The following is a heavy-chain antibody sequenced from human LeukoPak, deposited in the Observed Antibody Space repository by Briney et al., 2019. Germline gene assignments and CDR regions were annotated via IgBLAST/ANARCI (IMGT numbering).Heavy chain of an antibody. V-gene: IGHV3-21*01. Sequence: GGSLRLSCAASGFTFSSYSMNWVRQAPGKGLEWVSSISSSSSYIYYAESVKGRFTISRDNAKNSLYLQMNSLRAEDTAVYYCASGTGYSSSWGQGTLVTVSS. CDR3: ASGTGYSSS. CDR1: GFTFSSYS. CDR2: ISSSSSYI. J-gene: IGHJ4*02. D-gene: IGHD6-13*01.